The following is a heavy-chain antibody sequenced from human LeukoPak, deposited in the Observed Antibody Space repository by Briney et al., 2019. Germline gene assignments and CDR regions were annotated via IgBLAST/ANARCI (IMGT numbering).Heavy chain of an antibody. V-gene: IGHV3-23*01. CDR3: VRGDDIGKHPTRAYYFDI. D-gene: IGHD3-10*01. Sequence: GGSLRLSCAASRFTFTCHAMSWVRQAPGKGLEWVSTTGLKSVHTLCADSVQGRFTVSRDNSRNTLDLQMDNLTVDDTAIYYCVRGDDIGKHPTRAYYFDIWGQGTLVSVSS. J-gene: IGHJ4*02. CDR2: TGLKSVHT. CDR1: RFTFTCHA.